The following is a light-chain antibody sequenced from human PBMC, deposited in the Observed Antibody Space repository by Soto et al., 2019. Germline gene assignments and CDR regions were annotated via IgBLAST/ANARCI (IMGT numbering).Light chain of an antibody. CDR1: QTISSW. Sequence: DIQMTRAPSTLSASVGDRVTITCRASQTISSWLAWYQQKPGKAPKLLIYKASTLKSGVPSRFSGSGSGTEFTLTISRLQPDDFATYYCQHHNSYSEAFAQGTKVDI. J-gene: IGKJ1*01. CDR3: QHHNSYSEA. CDR2: KAS. V-gene: IGKV1-5*03.